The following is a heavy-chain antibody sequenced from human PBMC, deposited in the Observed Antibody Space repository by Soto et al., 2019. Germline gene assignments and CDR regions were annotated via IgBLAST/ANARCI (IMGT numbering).Heavy chain of an antibody. Sequence: ASVKVSCKASGGTFSGCAISWVRQAPGQGLEWMGWISAYNGNTNYAQKLQGRVTMTTDTSTSTAYMELRSLRSDDTAVYYCARVADFGVVINWFDPWGQGTLVTVSS. J-gene: IGHJ5*02. CDR1: GGTFSGCA. V-gene: IGHV1-18*01. D-gene: IGHD3-3*01. CDR3: ARVADFGVVINWFDP. CDR2: ISAYNGNT.